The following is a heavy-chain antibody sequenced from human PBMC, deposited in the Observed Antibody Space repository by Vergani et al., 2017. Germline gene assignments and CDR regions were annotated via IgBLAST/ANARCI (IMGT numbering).Heavy chain of an antibody. Sequence: QVQLPESGPGLVKPSETLSLTCTVSGGSISSYYWSWIRQPPGKGLEWIGYIYYSGSTNYNPSLKSRVTISVDTSKNQFSLKLSSVTAADTAVYYCAREQLEGYYYYYMDVWGKGTTVTVSS. D-gene: IGHD6-6*01. J-gene: IGHJ6*03. CDR2: IYYSGST. V-gene: IGHV4-59*01. CDR3: AREQLEGYYYYYMDV. CDR1: GGSISSYY.